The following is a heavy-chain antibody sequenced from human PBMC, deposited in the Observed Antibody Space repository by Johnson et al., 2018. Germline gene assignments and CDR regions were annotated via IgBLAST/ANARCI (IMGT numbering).Heavy chain of an antibody. CDR2: ISYDGSNE. D-gene: IGHD3-10*01. CDR1: GFTFTNFA. Sequence: VQLVETGGGVVQPGRSLRLSCAASGFTFTNFAIHWVRQAPGKGLEWVAVISYDGSNEFYADSVKGRFTISRDNSKNTLYLQMNSLRPEDTAVYYCARDQRSYGSGTYYNPFGGAQNWGHGTLVTVSS. CDR3: ARDQRSYGSGTYYNPFGGAQN. J-gene: IGHJ1*01. V-gene: IGHV3-30-3*01.